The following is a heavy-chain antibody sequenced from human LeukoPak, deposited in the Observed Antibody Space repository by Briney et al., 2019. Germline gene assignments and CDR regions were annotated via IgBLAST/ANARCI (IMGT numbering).Heavy chain of an antibody. D-gene: IGHD3-9*01. CDR3: ARDRREAYYGIFTAPKY. J-gene: IGHJ4*02. CDR1: GYTFTSYG. V-gene: IGHV1-18*01. CDR2: ISTYNGNT. Sequence: ASVKVSCKASGYTFTSYGISWVRRAPGQGLEWMGWISTYNGNTNYAQNLRARVTMTTDTSTSTAYMELRSLRSDDTAVYYCARDRREAYYGIFTAPKYWGQGTLVTVSS.